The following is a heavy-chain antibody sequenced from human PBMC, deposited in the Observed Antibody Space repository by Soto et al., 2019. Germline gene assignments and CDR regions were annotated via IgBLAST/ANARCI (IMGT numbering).Heavy chain of an antibody. D-gene: IGHD2-15*01. Sequence: GGSLRLSCAASGFTFSNYWMTWVRQAPGKGLEWVANMKEDGGEKYYLDSVKGRFTISRDNAKNSLYLQMNSLRAEDTAVYSWARGWAALDYWGQGSLVTVSS. CDR1: GFTFSNYW. CDR2: MKEDGGEK. J-gene: IGHJ4*02. V-gene: IGHV3-7*01. CDR3: ARGWAALDY.